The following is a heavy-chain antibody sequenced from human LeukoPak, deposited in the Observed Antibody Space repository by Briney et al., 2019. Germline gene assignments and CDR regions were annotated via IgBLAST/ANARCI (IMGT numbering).Heavy chain of an antibody. CDR2: ISYDGSNK. Sequence: GGSLRLSCAASGFTFSSYAIHWVRQAPGKGLEWVAVISYDGSNKYYADSVKGRFTISRDNSKNTLYLQMNSLRAEDTAVYYCARKTGYSGSYRGDYYYGMDVWGQGTTVTVSS. J-gene: IGHJ6*02. D-gene: IGHD1-26*01. V-gene: IGHV3-30-3*01. CDR1: GFTFSSYA. CDR3: ARKTGYSGSYRGDYYYGMDV.